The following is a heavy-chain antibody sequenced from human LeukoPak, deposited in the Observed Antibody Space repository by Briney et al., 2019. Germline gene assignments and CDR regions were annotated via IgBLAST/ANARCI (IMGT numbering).Heavy chain of an antibody. V-gene: IGHV3-48*02. CDR1: GFTFRSYS. CDR3: ARGDGDYYYYYMDV. J-gene: IGHJ6*03. Sequence: PGGSLRLSCAASGFTFRSYSMNWVRQAPGKGLEWVSYISSSSSTIYYADSVKGRFTISRDNAKNSLYLQMNSLRDEDTAVYYCARGDGDYYYYYMDVWGKGTTVTVSS. CDR2: ISSSSSTI. D-gene: IGHD7-27*01.